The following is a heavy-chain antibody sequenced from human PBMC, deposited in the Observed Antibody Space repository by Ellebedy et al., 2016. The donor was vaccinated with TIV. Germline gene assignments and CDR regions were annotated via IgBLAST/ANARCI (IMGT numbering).Heavy chain of an antibody. J-gene: IGHJ4*02. D-gene: IGHD5-18*01. CDR2: ISFSGFS. CDR3: ARLPRGNILGYFDY. V-gene: IGHV4-59*02. CDR1: ADSVSGDY. Sequence: SETLSLTCTVSADSVSGDYWSWIRQPPGKGLEWIGYISFSGFSKYNPSLQSRVTISGDTSKSEFSLTLRSVTAADTAVYYCARLPRGNILGYFDYWGQGILVTVSS.